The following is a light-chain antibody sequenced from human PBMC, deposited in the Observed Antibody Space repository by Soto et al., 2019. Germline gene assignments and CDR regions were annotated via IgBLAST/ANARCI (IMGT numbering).Light chain of an antibody. CDR2: EVS. Sequence: QSVLAQPASVPGSPGQSITISCTGTSSDVGGYNYVSWYQQHPGKAPKLMISEVSNRPSGVSNRFSGSKSGNTASLTISGLQAEDEDAYYCSSYTSNNLYVFGTGTK. CDR3: SSYTSNNLYV. V-gene: IGLV2-14*01. CDR1: SSDVGGYNY. J-gene: IGLJ1*01.